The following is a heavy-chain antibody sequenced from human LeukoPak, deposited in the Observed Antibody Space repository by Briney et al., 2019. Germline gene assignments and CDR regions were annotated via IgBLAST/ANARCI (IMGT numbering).Heavy chain of an antibody. J-gene: IGHJ4*02. CDR3: ARPQRTGTTASGFDY. CDR1: GYSFTSYW. Sequence: GASLKISCKGSGYSFTSYWIGWVRQMPGKGLEWMGIIYPGDSDTRYSPSFQGQVTISADKSISTAYLQWSSLKASDTAMYYCARPQRTGTTASGFDYWGQGTLVTVSS. CDR2: IYPGDSDT. V-gene: IGHV5-51*01. D-gene: IGHD1-7*01.